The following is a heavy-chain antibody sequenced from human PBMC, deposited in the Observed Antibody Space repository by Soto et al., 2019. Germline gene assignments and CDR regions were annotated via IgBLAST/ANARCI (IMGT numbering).Heavy chain of an antibody. CDR2: IIPIFGTA. V-gene: IGHV1-69*13. CDR3: AIRGGRKYGYGQGAFDI. J-gene: IGHJ3*02. CDR1: GGTFSSYA. Sequence: SVKVSCKASGGTFSSYAISWVRQAPGQGLEWMGGIIPIFGTANYAQKFQGRVTITADESTSTAYMELSSLRSEDTAVYYCAIRGGRKYGYGQGAFDIWGQGTMVTVSS. D-gene: IGHD5-18*01.